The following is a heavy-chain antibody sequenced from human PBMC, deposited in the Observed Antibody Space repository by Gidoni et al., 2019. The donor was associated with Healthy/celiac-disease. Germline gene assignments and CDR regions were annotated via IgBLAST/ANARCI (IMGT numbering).Heavy chain of an antibody. V-gene: IGHV3-33*01. CDR2: IWYDGSNK. Sequence: QVQLVESGGGVVQPGRSLRLSCAASGFTFSSYGMHWVRQAPGKGLEWVAVIWYDGSNKYYADPVKGRFTISRDNSKNTLYLQMNSLRAEDTAVYYCAREGYCSGGSCYSFDIWGQGTMVTVSS. CDR1: GFTFSSYG. D-gene: IGHD2-15*01. J-gene: IGHJ3*02. CDR3: AREGYCSGGSCYSFDI.